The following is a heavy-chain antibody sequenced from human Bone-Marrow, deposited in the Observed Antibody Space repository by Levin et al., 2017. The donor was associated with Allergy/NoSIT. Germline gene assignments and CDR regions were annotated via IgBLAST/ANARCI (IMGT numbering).Heavy chain of an antibody. J-gene: IGHJ4*02. Sequence: TGGSLRLSCTVSGGSISTYYWSWVRQPPGKGLEWIAYVHYNGHTEYSPSLKSRVTMSLDTSKNQLSLKLAFVTATDTAVYYCVRHTDYSLASDWYYFDQWGQGTLVTVSS. D-gene: IGHD4-11*01. CDR1: GGSISTYY. V-gene: IGHV4-59*08. CDR2: VHYNGHT. CDR3: VRHTDYSLASDWYYFDQ.